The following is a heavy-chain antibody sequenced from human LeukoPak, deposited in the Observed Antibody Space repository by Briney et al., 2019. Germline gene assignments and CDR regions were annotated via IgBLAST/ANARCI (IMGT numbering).Heavy chain of an antibody. CDR2: ISSNGGST. CDR3: ARDRGYVDV. V-gene: IGHV3-64*01. CDR1: GFTFSSYA. J-gene: IGHJ6*04. Sequence: GGSLRLSCAASGFTFSSYAMHWVRQAPGKGLEYVSAISSNGGSTYYANSVKGRFTISRDNSKNTLYLQMGSLRAEDMAVYYCARDRGYVDVWGKGTTVTVSS. D-gene: IGHD3-10*01.